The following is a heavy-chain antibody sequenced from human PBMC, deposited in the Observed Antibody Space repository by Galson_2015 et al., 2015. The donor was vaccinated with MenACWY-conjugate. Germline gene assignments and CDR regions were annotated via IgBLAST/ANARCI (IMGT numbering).Heavy chain of an antibody. D-gene: IGHD3-16*02. CDR3: ARNYDYVWGSYRYNWGRFDC. V-gene: IGHV4-34*01. Sequence: SETLSLTCAVYGGSFSGYYWSWIRQPPGKGLEWIGEINHSGSTNYNPSLKSRVTISVDTSKNQFSLKLSSVTAADTAVYYCARNYDYVWGSYRYNWGRFDCWGQGTLVTVSS. CDR2: INHSGST. CDR1: GGSFSGYY. J-gene: IGHJ4*02.